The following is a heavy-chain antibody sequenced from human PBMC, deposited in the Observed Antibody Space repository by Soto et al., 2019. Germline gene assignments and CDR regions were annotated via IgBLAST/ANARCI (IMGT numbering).Heavy chain of an antibody. J-gene: IGHJ4*02. Sequence: PSETLSLTCTVSGVSISSSHYFWGWIRQPPGKGLEWIGSIHHSGSTYYNPSLKSRVTISVDTSKNQFSLKLSSVTAADTAVYYCARHFSVDYFDYWGQGALVTVSS. CDR3: ARHFSVDYFDY. CDR1: GVSISSSHYF. CDR2: IHHSGST. V-gene: IGHV4-39*01.